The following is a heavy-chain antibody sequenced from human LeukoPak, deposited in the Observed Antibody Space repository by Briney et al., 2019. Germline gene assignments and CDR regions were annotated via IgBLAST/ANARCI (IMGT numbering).Heavy chain of an antibody. CDR3: ASRSYYDFWSGYSASTQPGYYYYGMDV. V-gene: IGHV1-69*04. CDR1: GGTFSSYA. J-gene: IGHJ6*02. Sequence: SVKVSCKASGGTFSSYAISWVRQAPGQGLEWMGRIIPILGIANYAQKFQGRVTITADKSTSTAYMELSSLRSEDTAVYYCASRSYYDFWSGYSASTQPGYYYYGMDVWGQGTTVTVSS. CDR2: IIPILGIA. D-gene: IGHD3-3*01.